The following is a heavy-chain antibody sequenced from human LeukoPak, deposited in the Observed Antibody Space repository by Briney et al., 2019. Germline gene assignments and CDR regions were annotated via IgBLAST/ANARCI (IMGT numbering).Heavy chain of an antibody. Sequence: ASVKVSCKASGYTFTSYGISWVRQAPGQRLEWMGWISAYIGNTNYAQKLQGSVTMTTDTPTSTAYMELRSLRSDDTAVYYCARGNGHTATVLPGDYWGQGTLVTVSS. D-gene: IGHD5-18*01. J-gene: IGHJ4*02. CDR1: GYTFTSYG. V-gene: IGHV1-18*04. CDR2: ISAYIGNT. CDR3: ARGNGHTATVLPGDY.